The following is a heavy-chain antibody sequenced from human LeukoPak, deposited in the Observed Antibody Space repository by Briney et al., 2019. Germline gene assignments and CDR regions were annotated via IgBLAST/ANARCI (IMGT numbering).Heavy chain of an antibody. D-gene: IGHD3-22*01. CDR1: GFTFSDYY. Sequence: GGSLRLSCAASGFTFSDYYMSWIRQAPGKGLEWVSYISSSGSTIYYADSVKGRFTISRDNAKNSLYLQMNSLRAEDTAVYYCARDPYYDSSGYHAFDIWGQGTMVTVSS. CDR2: ISSSGSTI. J-gene: IGHJ3*02. V-gene: IGHV3-11*04. CDR3: ARDPYYDSSGYHAFDI.